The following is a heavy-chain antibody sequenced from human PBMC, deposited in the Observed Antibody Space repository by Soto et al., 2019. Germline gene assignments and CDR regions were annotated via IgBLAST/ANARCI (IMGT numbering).Heavy chain of an antibody. CDR3: ARSSGGVYGIIIEGTNWFAP. CDR1: GYTFSRYA. J-gene: IGHJ5*02. Sequence: QVQLVQSGAEVKKPGASVKVSCKASGYTFSRYAMHWVRQAPGQRLDYMGWINAGNGNTEYSQKFQGRVTIAWDTSASTAYMELSSLRSEDTAVYYCARSSGGVYGIIIEGTNWFAPWGQGTLVTVSS. D-gene: IGHD3-16*01. V-gene: IGHV1-3*01. CDR2: INAGNGNT.